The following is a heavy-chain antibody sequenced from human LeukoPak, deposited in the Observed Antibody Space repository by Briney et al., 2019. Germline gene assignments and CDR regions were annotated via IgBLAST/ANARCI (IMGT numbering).Heavy chain of an antibody. CDR2: INPNSGGS. J-gene: IGHJ4*02. D-gene: IGHD1-1*01. Sequence: GASVKVSCKASGYTFPANYMHWVRQAPGQGLEWMGWINPNSGGSNCAQKFQGRVTMTRETSIGTAYMELSRLSSDDTAVYYCARVQVSDDNWGFFDYWGQGTLVTVSS. CDR1: GYTFPANY. V-gene: IGHV1-2*02. CDR3: ARVQVSDDNWGFFDY.